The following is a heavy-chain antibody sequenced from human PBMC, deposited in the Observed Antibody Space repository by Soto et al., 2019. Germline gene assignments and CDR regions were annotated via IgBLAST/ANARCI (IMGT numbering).Heavy chain of an antibody. J-gene: IGHJ5*02. D-gene: IGHD5-18*01. Sequence: PSETLSLTXSVSGDSINSGDYYWTWMRQAAGKGLQWVGHVYFSGSTNYNPSLKSRATISLDTSKNQFSLKLRSVTAGDTAVYYGARVPVDTYMIYWSDPWGQGTLVTVSS. CDR3: ARVPVDTYMIYWSDP. CDR2: VYFSGST. V-gene: IGHV4-61*10. CDR1: GDSINSGDYY.